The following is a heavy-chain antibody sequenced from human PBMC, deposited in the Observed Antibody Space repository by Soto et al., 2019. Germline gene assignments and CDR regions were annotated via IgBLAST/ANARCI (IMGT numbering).Heavy chain of an antibody. CDR3: ARGHYDYIWGSQRIDYMDV. V-gene: IGHV1-8*01. D-gene: IGHD3-16*01. J-gene: IGHJ6*03. CDR2: MNPNSGNT. CDR1: GYTFTSYD. Sequence: GASVKVSCKASGYTFTSYDINWVRQATGQGLEWMGWMNPNSGNTGYAQKFQGRVTMTRNTSISTAYMELSSLRSEDTAVYYCARGHYDYIWGSQRIDYMDVWGKGTTVTVSS.